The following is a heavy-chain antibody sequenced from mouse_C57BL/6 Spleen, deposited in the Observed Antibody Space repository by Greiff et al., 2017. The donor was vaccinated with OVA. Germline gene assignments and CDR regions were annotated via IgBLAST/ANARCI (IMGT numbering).Heavy chain of an antibody. J-gene: IGHJ1*03. CDR2: INPSNGGT. V-gene: IGHV1-53*01. D-gene: IGHD1-1*01. CDR1: GYTFTSYW. CDR3: ARVGSSYVWYFDG. Sequence: QVQLQQPGTELVKPGASVKLSCKASGYTFTSYWMNWVKQRPGQGLEWIGNINPSNGGTNYNEKFKSKATLTVDKSSSTAYMQLSSLTSEDSAVYYCARVGSSYVWYFDGWGTGTTVTVAS.